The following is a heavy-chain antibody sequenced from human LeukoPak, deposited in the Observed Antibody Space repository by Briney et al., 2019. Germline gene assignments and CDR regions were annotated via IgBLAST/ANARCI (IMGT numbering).Heavy chain of an antibody. CDR1: GGTFSSYA. CDR2: IIPIFGTA. D-gene: IGHD3-10*01. J-gene: IGHJ4*02. CDR3: ARSRQGITMVRGVIYLYYFDY. V-gene: IGHV1-69*13. Sequence: GASVKVSCKASGGTFSSYAISWVRQAPGQGLEWMGGIIPIFGTANYAQKFQGRVTITADESTSTAYMELSSLRSEDTAVYYCARSRQGITMVRGVIYLYYFDYWGQGTLVTVSS.